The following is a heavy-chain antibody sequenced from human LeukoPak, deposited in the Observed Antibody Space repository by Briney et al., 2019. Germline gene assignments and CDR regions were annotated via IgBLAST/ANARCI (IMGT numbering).Heavy chain of an antibody. CDR1: GLTFSSYG. CDR3: ARDWAGGLDY. V-gene: IGHV3-33*01. CDR2: IWYDGSNK. D-gene: IGHD4-23*01. Sequence: PGGSLRLSCAASGLTFSSYGMHWVRQAPGKGLEWVAVIWYDGSNKYYADSVKGRFTISRDNSNNKLYLQMDSLRGEDTAVYYCARDWAGGLDYWGQGTLVTVSS. J-gene: IGHJ4*02.